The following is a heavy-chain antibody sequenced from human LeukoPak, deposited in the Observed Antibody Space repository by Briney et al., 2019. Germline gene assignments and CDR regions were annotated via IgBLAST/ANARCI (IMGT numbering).Heavy chain of an antibody. CDR3: AKGEGWELFDGYMDV. J-gene: IGHJ6*03. V-gene: IGHV3-30*02. D-gene: IGHD1-26*01. CDR2: IRSDGSNK. Sequence: PGGSLRLSCAASGFTFSSYGMHWVRQAPGKGLEWVAFIRSDGSNKYYADSVKGRFTISRDNSKNTLYLQMNSLRAEDTAVYYCAKGEGWELFDGYMDVWGKGTTVTISS. CDR1: GFTFSSYG.